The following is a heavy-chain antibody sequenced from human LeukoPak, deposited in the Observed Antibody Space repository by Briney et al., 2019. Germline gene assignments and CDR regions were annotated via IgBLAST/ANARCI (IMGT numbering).Heavy chain of an antibody. Sequence: SVKVSCKASGGTFSSYTISWVRQAPGQGLEWMGGIIPLFGTPDYAQKFQGRVTITADKSTSTAYMELSSLRSEDTAVYYCASATLRCSGGSCYEMDVWGKGTTVTVSS. V-gene: IGHV1-69*06. D-gene: IGHD2-15*01. CDR2: IIPLFGTP. CDR3: ASATLRCSGGSCYEMDV. J-gene: IGHJ6*04. CDR1: GGTFSSYT.